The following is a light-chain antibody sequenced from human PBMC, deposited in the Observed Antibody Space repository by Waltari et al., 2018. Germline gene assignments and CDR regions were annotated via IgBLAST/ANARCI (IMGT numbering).Light chain of an antibody. CDR1: NFGGVS. CDR2: HDN. Sequence: FLLTQPPAMSVAPGETAEIPCEGSNFGGVSVNWYQLKPGQAPILIIHHDNDRPSGIPERFSGSTSGKTATLTINRVEAGDEADYSCQVWDSRGDRLLFGGGTKLTVL. CDR3: QVWDSRGDRLL. J-gene: IGLJ2*01. V-gene: IGLV3-21*04.